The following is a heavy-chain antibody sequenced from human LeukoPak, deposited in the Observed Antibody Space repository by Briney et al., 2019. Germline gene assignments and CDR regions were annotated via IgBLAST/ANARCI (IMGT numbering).Heavy chain of an antibody. J-gene: IGHJ6*03. CDR3: AKDYCSSTSCYLPSYYMDV. CDR1: EFTFSSYG. D-gene: IGHD2-2*01. CDR2: IWYDGNNK. V-gene: IGHV3-33*06. Sequence: GGSLRLSCAASEFTFSSYGMHWVRQAPGKGLEWVAVIWYDGNNKYYADSVKGRFTISRGNSKNTLYLQMNSLRAEDTAVYYCAKDYCSSTSCYLPSYYMDVWGKGTTVTVSS.